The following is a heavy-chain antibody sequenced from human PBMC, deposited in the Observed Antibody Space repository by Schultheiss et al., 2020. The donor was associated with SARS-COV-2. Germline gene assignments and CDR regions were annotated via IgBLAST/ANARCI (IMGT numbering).Heavy chain of an antibody. Sequence: SETLSLTCTVSGGSISSSSYYWSWIRQPPGKGLEWIGEINHSGSTNYNPSLKSRVTISVDTSKNQFSLKLSSVTAADTAVYYCARGSLYPTSPDIVVVPAAMAAAGLDYWGQGTLVTVSS. CDR1: GGSISSSSYY. CDR2: INHSGST. J-gene: IGHJ4*02. V-gene: IGHV4-39*07. CDR3: ARGSLYPTSPDIVVVPAAMAAAGLDY. D-gene: IGHD2-2*01.